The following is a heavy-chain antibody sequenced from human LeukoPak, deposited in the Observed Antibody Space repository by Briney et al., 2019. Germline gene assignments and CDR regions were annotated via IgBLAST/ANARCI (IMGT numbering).Heavy chain of an antibody. J-gene: IGHJ3*02. CDR2: ISISSRYI. D-gene: IGHD3-9*01. CDR3: ARDTYDILTGYYKWAFDI. V-gene: IGHV3-21*06. Sequence: GGSLRLSCAASGFTFSSYTMNWVRQAPGKGLEWVSSISISSRYIYYADSVKGRFTISRDNAKNSLYLQMNSLRAEDTAVYYCARDTYDILTGYYKWAFDIWGQGTMVTVSS. CDR1: GFTFSSYT.